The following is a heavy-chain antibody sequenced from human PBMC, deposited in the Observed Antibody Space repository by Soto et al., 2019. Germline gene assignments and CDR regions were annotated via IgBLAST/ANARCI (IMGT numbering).Heavy chain of an antibody. J-gene: IGHJ6*02. CDR3: VKSVRTPTRTPIYYYYYGMDV. CDR2: ISSNGGST. Sequence: PGGSLRLSCSASGFTFSSYAMHWVRQAPGKGLEYVSAISSNGGSTYYADSVKGRFTISRDNSKNTLYLQMSSLRAEDTAVYYCVKSVRTPTRTPIYYYYYGMDVWGQGTTVTVSS. CDR1: GFTFSSYA. V-gene: IGHV3-64D*06.